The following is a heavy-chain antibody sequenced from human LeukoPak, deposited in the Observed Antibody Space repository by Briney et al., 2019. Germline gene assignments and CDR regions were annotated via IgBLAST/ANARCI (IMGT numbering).Heavy chain of an antibody. V-gene: IGHV3-30*02. CDR2: IRYDGSNK. CDR1: GFTFSSYG. D-gene: IGHD3-10*01. J-gene: IGHJ6*03. CDR3: ARDRSYVSSGSGSYYGYYYYYYMDV. Sequence: PGGSLRLSCAASGFTFSSYGMHWVRQAPGKGLEWVAFIRYDGSNKYYADSVKGRFNISRDNAKNSLYLQMNSLRAEDTAVYYCARDRSYVSSGSGSYYGYYYYYYMDVWGKGTTVTISS.